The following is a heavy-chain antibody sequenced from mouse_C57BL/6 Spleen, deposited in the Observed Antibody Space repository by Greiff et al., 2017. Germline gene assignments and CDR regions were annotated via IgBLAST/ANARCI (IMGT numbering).Heavy chain of an antibody. Sequence: VKLQQSGAELVKPGASVKISCKASGYAFSSYWMNWVKQRPGKGLEWIGQIYPGDGDTNSNGKFKGKATLTADKSSSTAYMQLSSLTSEDSAVYFCARSPYYYGSYWYFDVWGTGTTVTVSS. CDR1: GYAFSSYW. V-gene: IGHV1-80*01. CDR3: ARSPYYYGSYWYFDV. J-gene: IGHJ1*03. D-gene: IGHD1-1*01. CDR2: IYPGDGDT.